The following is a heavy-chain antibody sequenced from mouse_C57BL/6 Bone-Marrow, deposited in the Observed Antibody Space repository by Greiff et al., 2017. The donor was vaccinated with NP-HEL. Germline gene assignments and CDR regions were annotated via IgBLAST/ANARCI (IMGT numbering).Heavy chain of an antibody. CDR2: ISSGSSTI. V-gene: IGHV5-17*01. D-gene: IGHD2-4*01. J-gene: IGHJ2*01. CDR3: ARNGHYDYDGYYFDY. CDR1: GFTFSDYG. Sequence: EVQLVESGGGLVKPGGSLKLSCAASGFTFSDYGMHWVRQAPEKGLEWVAYISSGSSTIYYADTVKGRFTISRDNAKNTLFLQMTSLRSEDTAMYYCARNGHYDYDGYYFDYWGQGTTLTVSS.